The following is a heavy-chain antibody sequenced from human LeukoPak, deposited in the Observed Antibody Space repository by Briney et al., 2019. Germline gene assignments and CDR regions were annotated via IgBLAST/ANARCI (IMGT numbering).Heavy chain of an antibody. Sequence: SETLSLTCAVYGESFSGYYWSLIRQPPGKGLTWIGEINHSGSINYNPSLKSRVTISLDTSKSQFSLKLSSVTAADTAVYYCARGKYDSGGYYLDYWGQGTLVTVSS. J-gene: IGHJ4*02. CDR1: GESFSGYY. CDR2: INHSGSI. CDR3: ARGKYDSGGYYLDY. D-gene: IGHD3-22*01. V-gene: IGHV4-34*01.